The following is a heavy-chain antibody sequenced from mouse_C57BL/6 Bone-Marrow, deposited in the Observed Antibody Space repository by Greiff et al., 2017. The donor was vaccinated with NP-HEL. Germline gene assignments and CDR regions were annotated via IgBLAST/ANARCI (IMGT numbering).Heavy chain of an antibody. J-gene: IGHJ4*01. D-gene: IGHD5-1*01. V-gene: IGHV1-7*01. CDR3: ARGYLTLYYAMDY. CDR2: INPSSGYT. Sequence: VQLQQSGAELAKPGASVKLSCKASGYTFTSYWMHWVKQRPGQGLEWIGYINPSSGYTKYNQKFKGKATLTADKSSSTAYMQLSSLTYEDSAVYSCARGYLTLYYAMDYWGQGTSVTFSS. CDR1: GYTFTSYW.